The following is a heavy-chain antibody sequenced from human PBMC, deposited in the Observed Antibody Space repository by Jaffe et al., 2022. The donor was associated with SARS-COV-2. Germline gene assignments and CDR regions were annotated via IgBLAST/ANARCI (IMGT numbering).Heavy chain of an antibody. D-gene: IGHD3-22*01. Sequence: QLQLLESGSGLVKPSHTLSLTCAVSGGSISSGDYSWNWIRQPPGKGLEWIGYIYDSGITYYNPSLRSRVTMSLDRSRNQFSLKLISVTAADTAVYYCAREGGHYDSSGYRPHYFDYWGQGTLVTVSS. CDR2: IYDSGIT. CDR3: AREGGHYDSSGYRPHYFDY. V-gene: IGHV4-30-2*01. J-gene: IGHJ4*02. CDR1: GGSISSGDYS.